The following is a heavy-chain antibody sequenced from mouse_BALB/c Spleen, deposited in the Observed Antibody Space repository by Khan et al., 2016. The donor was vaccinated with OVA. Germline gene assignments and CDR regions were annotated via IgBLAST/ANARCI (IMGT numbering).Heavy chain of an antibody. CDR2: INPRSGYT. J-gene: IGHJ4*01. V-gene: IGHV1-4*01. CDR3: ARRTAVYAMDY. Sequence: QVQLKQSGAELARPGASVKMSCEASGYTFTSNTMHWVKQRPGQGLEWIGYINPRSGYTNYNQKFKDKATLTADKSSSTAYMQLSSLTSEDSAVYYCARRTAVYAMDYWGQGTSVIVSS. CDR1: GYTFTSNT.